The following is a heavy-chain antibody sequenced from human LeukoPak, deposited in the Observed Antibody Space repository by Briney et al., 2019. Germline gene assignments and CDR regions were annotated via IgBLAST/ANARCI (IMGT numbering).Heavy chain of an antibody. J-gene: IGHJ5*02. V-gene: IGHV3-23*01. Sequence: PGGSLRLSCAASGFTFSSYAMSSVRQAPGKGLEWVSAISGSGGSTYYADSVNGRFTISRHKSNNTLYLQTNSRRDEDTALYYCAKLTSGYGSSWYPSGPWGEGSLVTVSS. CDR1: GFTFSSYA. D-gene: IGHD6-13*01. CDR2: ISGSGGST. CDR3: AKLTSGYGSSWYPSGP.